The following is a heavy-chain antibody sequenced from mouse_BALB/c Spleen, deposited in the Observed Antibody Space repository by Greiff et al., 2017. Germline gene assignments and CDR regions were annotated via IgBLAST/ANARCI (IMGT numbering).Heavy chain of an antibody. Sequence: DVMLVESGGGLVQPGGSLRLSCATSGFTFSDFYMEWVRQPPGKRLEWIAASRNKANDYTTEYSASVKGRFIVSRDTSQSILYLQMNALRAEDTAIYYCARAPYYYGSSFPFAYWGQGTLVTVSA. J-gene: IGHJ3*01. CDR1: GFTFSDFY. V-gene: IGHV7-1*02. CDR3: ARAPYYYGSSFPFAY. D-gene: IGHD1-1*01. CDR2: SRNKANDYTT.